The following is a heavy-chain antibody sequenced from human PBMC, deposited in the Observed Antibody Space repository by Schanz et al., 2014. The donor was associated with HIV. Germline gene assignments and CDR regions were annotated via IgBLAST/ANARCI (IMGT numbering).Heavy chain of an antibody. V-gene: IGHV3-30*18. D-gene: IGHD3-22*01. J-gene: IGHJ4*02. CDR1: GFTFSTYG. CDR3: AKVHTYYYYDSSGYYGYFDY. CDR2: IYYDGSNK. Sequence: QVQLVESGGGVVQPGRSLRLSCAASGFTFSTYGMHWVRQAPGKGLEWVAVIYYDGSNKYYADSVKGRFTISRDNSKNTLYLQMTSLRAEDTAVYYCAKVHTYYYYDSSGYYGYFDYWGQGTLVTVSS.